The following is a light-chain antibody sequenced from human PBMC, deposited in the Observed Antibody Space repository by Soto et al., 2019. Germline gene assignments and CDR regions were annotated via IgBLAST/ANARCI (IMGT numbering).Light chain of an antibody. J-gene: IGKJ1*01. CDR3: HQYNSYWT. V-gene: IGKV1-5*01. Sequence: DIEMTQSPSTLSASVGDRVTITCRASQSISIWLAWYQQKPGTAPKLLIYDAASLESGVPSRFSGSGSGTEFTLSISSLQPDDFATYYCHQYNSYWTFGQGTNVNI. CDR1: QSISIW. CDR2: DAA.